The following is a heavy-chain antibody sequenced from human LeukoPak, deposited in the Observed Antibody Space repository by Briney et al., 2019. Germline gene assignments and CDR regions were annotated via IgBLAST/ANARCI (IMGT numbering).Heavy chain of an antibody. Sequence: SETLSLXCTVSGGSISSYYWSWIRQPPGKGLEWIGYIYYSGSTNYNPSLKSRVTISVDTSKNQFSLKLSSVTAADTAVYYCAADDYFAFDIWGQGTMVTVSS. J-gene: IGHJ3*02. CDR2: IYYSGST. CDR1: GGSISSYY. D-gene: IGHD2/OR15-2a*01. V-gene: IGHV4-59*01. CDR3: AADDYFAFDI.